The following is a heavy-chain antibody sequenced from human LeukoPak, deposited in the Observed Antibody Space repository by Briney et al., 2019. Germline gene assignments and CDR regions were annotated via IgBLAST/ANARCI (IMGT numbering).Heavy chain of an antibody. CDR2: INPNSGGT. CDR1: GYTFTGYY. Sequence: ASVEGSRKGSGYTFTGYYVHWGRQAPGQGLEWMGWINPNSGGTSYAQTFQGRVTMTSDTSISTAYMELSGLKSDDTAVYYCVRGVAQGSGDWGQGTLVTVSS. V-gene: IGHV1-2*02. J-gene: IGHJ1*01. D-gene: IGHD3-10*01. CDR3: VRGVAQGSGD.